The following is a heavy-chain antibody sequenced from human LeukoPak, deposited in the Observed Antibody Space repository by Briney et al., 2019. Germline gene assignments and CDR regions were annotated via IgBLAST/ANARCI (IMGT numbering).Heavy chain of an antibody. CDR2: IYSDGST. V-gene: IGHV3-53*01. CDR3: AKERSSWY. J-gene: IGHJ4*02. D-gene: IGHD6-13*01. CDR1: GFTVSNNW. Sequence: GGSLRLSCAASGFTVSNNWMNWVRQAPGKGLEWVSLIYSDGSTYYADSVKGRFTISRDNSKNTLYLQMNSLRAEDTAVYYCAKERSSWYWGQGTLVTVSS.